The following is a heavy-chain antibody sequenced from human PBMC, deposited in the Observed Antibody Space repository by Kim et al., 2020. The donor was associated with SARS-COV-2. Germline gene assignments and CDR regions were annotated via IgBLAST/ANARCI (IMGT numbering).Heavy chain of an antibody. D-gene: IGHD1-1*01. V-gene: IGHV1-3*01. Sequence: YSQKFQGRATITRDTSASTAYMELSSLGSEDTAVYYCARARGPERDGMDVWGQGTTVTVSS. CDR3: ARARGPERDGMDV. J-gene: IGHJ6*02.